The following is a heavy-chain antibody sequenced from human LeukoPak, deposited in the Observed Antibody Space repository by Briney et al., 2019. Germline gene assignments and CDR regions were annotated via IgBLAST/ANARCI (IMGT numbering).Heavy chain of an antibody. D-gene: IGHD3-10*01. V-gene: IGHV3-43D*03. CDR3: AKSYGSVNWYFDL. CDR1: GFTFDDYA. J-gene: IGHJ2*01. CDR2: ISWDGGST. Sequence: PGGSLRLSCAASGFTFDDYAMHWVRQAPGEGLKWVSLISWDGGSTYYADSVKGRFTISRDNSKNSLYLQMNSLRAEDTALYYCAKSYGSVNWYFDLWGRGTLVTVSS.